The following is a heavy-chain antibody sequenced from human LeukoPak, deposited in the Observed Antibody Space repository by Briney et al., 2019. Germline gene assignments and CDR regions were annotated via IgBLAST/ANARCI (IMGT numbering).Heavy chain of an antibody. CDR1: GFTFSSYN. V-gene: IGHV3-21*01. Sequence: PGGSLRLSCAASGFTFSSYNMNWVRQAPGKGLEWVSSISSSSSYIYYADSVKGRFTISGDNAKNSLYLQMNSLRAEDTAVYYCARESSVTTNDYWGQGTLVTVSS. J-gene: IGHJ4*02. CDR2: ISSSSSYI. CDR3: ARESSVTTNDY. D-gene: IGHD4-17*01.